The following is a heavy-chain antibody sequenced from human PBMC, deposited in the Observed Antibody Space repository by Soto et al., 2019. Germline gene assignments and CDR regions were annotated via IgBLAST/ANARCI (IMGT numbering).Heavy chain of an antibody. J-gene: IGHJ4*02. CDR2: ISSSSSTI. D-gene: IGHD3-16*02. V-gene: IGHV3-48*01. CDR3: ARGSTWGSYRKYYFDY. CDR1: GFTFSSYS. Sequence: GGSLRLSCAASGFTFSSYSMNWVRQAPGKGLEWVSYISSSSSTIYYADSVKGRFTISRDNAKNSLYLQMNSLRAEDTAVYYCARGSTWGSYRKYYFDYWGQGTLVTVSS.